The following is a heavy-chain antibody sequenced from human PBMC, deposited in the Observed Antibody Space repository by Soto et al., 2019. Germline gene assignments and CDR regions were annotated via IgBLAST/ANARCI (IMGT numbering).Heavy chain of an antibody. V-gene: IGHV3-30*18. CDR2: ISYDGSNK. CDR1: GFTFSSYG. D-gene: IGHD2-2*01. CDR3: ANDYVYQLLSPISYAFDI. Sequence: QVQLVESGGGVVQPGRSLRLSCAASGFTFSSYGMHWVRQAPGKGLEWVAVISYDGSNKYYADSVKGRFTISRDNSKNTLYLQMNSLRAEDTAVYYCANDYVYQLLSPISYAFDIWGKGTMVTVSS. J-gene: IGHJ3*02.